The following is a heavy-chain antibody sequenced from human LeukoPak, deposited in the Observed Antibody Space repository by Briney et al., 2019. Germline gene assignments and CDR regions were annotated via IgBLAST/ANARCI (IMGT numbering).Heavy chain of an antibody. D-gene: IGHD1-26*01. J-gene: IGHJ4*02. CDR2: ISYDGSNK. CDR1: GFTFSSYA. CDR3: AKAEFGRKNIVGAIVQLGPLRYYFDY. V-gene: IGHV3-30-3*01. Sequence: PGGSLRLSCAASGFTFSSYAMHWVRQAPGKGLEWVAVISYDGSNKYYADSVKGRFTISRDNSKNTLYLQMNSLRAEDTAVYYCAKAEFGRKNIVGAIVQLGPLRYYFDYWGQGTLVTVSS.